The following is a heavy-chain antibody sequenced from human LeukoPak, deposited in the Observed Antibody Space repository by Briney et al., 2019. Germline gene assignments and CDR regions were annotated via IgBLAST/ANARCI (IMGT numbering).Heavy chain of an antibody. D-gene: IGHD3-22*01. CDR1: GFTFSSYW. J-gene: IGHJ3*02. CDR3: ARPSYYYDSSGSVSGAFDI. Sequence: GGSLRLSCAASGFTFSSYWMHWVRQAPGKGLVWVSRINSDGSGTNYADSVKGRFTISRDNAKNALYLQMNSLRAEDTAVYYCARPSYYYDSSGSVSGAFDIWGQGTMVTVSS. CDR2: INSDGSGT. V-gene: IGHV3-74*01.